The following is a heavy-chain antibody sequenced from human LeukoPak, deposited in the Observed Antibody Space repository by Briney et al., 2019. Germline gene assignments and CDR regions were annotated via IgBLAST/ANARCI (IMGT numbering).Heavy chain of an antibody. CDR2: INHSGST. J-gene: IGHJ4*02. V-gene: IGHV4-34*01. CDR1: GGSISSYY. CDR3: ARTGYCSSTSCYLGY. D-gene: IGHD2-2*01. Sequence: SETLSLTCTVSGGSISSYYRSWIRQPPGKGLEWIGEINHSGSTNYNPSLKSRVTISVDTSKNQFSLKLSSVTAADTAVYYCARTGYCSSTSCYLGYWGQGTLVTVSS.